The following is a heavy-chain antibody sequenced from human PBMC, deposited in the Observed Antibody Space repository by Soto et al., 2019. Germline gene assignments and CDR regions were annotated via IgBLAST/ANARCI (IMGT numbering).Heavy chain of an antibody. Sequence: GGSLRLSCAASGFTFDDYGMSWVRQAPGKGLEWVSGINWNGGSTGYADSVKGRFTISRDNAKNSLYLQMNSLRAEDTALYHCARVPFPDCSGGSCYSSDPDLNYYYYMDVWGKGTTVTVSS. CDR1: GFTFDDYG. D-gene: IGHD2-15*01. V-gene: IGHV3-20*01. J-gene: IGHJ6*03. CDR3: ARVPFPDCSGGSCYSSDPDLNYYYYMDV. CDR2: INWNGGST.